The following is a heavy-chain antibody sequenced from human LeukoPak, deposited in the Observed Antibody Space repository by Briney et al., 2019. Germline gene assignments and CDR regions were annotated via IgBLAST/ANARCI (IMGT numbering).Heavy chain of an antibody. Sequence: GRSLRLSCGASGFTFNNYAMHWVRQAPGKGLEWVALISYDGSNKNYADSVKGRFTISRDNSKNTLYLQMNSLRVEDTSVYYCVKEREYSSSVWYFDYWGQGTLVTVSS. V-gene: IGHV3-30*18. CDR3: VKEREYSSSVWYFDY. D-gene: IGHD6-13*01. CDR2: ISYDGSNK. J-gene: IGHJ4*02. CDR1: GFTFNNYA.